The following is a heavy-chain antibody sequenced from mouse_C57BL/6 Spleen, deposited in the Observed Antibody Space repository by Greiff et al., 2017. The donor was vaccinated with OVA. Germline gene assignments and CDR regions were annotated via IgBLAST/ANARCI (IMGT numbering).Heavy chain of an antibody. V-gene: IGHV5-6*01. CDR1: GFTFSSYG. J-gene: IGHJ1*03. CDR2: LSSGGSYT. D-gene: IGHD1-1*01. CDR3: ARQRALYYGSSYEYFDV. Sequence: VQLKQSGGDLVKPGGSLKLSCAASGFTFSSYGMSWVRQTPDKRLEWVATLSSGGSYTYYPDSVKGRFTISRDNAKNTLYLQMSSLKSEDTAMYYCARQRALYYGSSYEYFDVWGTGTTVTVSS.